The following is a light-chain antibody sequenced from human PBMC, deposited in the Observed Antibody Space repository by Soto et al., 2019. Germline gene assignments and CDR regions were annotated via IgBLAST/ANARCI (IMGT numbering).Light chain of an antibody. CDR2: STN. J-gene: IGLJ2*01. Sequence: QTVVTQGPSFSVSPGGTVTLTCGLSSGSVSTSYYPSWYQQTPGQAPRTLIYSTNTRSSGVPDRFSGSILGNKAALTITGAQADDESDYYCVLYMGSGIEVFGGGTKVTVL. V-gene: IGLV8-61*01. CDR1: SGSVSTSYY. CDR3: VLYMGSGIEV.